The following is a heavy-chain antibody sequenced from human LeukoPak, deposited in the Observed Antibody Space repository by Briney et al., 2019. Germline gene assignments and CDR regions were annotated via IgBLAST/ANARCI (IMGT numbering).Heavy chain of an antibody. V-gene: IGHV1-18*01. CDR3: ARPPRSSDWYLNCFDP. Sequence: ASVKVSCKASGYTFTSYGISWVRQAPGQGLEWMGWISAYNGNTNYAQKLQGRVTMTTDTSTSTAYMELRSLRSDDTAVYYCARPPRSSDWYLNCFDPWGQGTLVTVSS. D-gene: IGHD6-19*01. J-gene: IGHJ5*02. CDR1: GYTFTSYG. CDR2: ISAYNGNT.